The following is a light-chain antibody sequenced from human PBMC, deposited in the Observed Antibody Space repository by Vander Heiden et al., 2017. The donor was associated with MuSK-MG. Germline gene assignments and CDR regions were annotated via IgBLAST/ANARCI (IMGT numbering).Light chain of an antibody. V-gene: IGLV3-25*03. Sequence: SSELTQPPSVSVSPGQTARITCSGDVLTNQYTYWYQLRPGQAPVVVLNKDTQRPSVIPERFSGSTSGTTVTFTITGVQVDDEAEYYCQSTDNTGLYVVFGGGTKLTVL. CDR3: QSTDNTGLYVV. J-gene: IGLJ2*01. CDR1: VLTNQY. CDR2: KDT.